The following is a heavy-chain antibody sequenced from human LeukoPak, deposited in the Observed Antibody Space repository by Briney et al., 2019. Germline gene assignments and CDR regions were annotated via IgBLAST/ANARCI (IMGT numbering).Heavy chain of an antibody. Sequence: GGSLRLSCAASGSTFSRYWMSWVRQAPGKGLEWVANIKQDGSEKYYADSVKGRFTISRDNAKNSLYVQLNSLRAEDTAVYYCARGGSRLLTSYIFDYWGQGTLVTVSS. CDR1: GSTFSRYW. CDR2: IKQDGSEK. J-gene: IGHJ4*02. V-gene: IGHV3-7*01. CDR3: ARGGSRLLTSYIFDY. D-gene: IGHD3-16*01.